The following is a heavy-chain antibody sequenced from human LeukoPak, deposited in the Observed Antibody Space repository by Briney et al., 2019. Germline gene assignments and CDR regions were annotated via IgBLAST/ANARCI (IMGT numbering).Heavy chain of an antibody. CDR3: ARDNCSGGSCYQKAWMFFFGSYWYFDL. V-gene: IGHV1-2*02. Sequence: ASVLLSGNASGYTLTGYYMQWVAQAPGQRLEWMGWINPNSGGTNYAQKFQGRVTMTRDTSISTAYMELSRLRSDDTAVYYCARDNCSGGSCYQKAWMFFFGSYWYFDLWGRGTLVTVSS. CDR1: GYTLTGYY. D-gene: IGHD2-15*01. CDR2: INPNSGGT. J-gene: IGHJ2*01.